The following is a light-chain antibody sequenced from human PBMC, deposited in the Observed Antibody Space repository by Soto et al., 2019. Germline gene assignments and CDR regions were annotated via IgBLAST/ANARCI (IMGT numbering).Light chain of an antibody. CDR1: QSLLKSNGYNC. CDR3: MQSLQTPLT. V-gene: IGKV2-28*01. Sequence: DIVMTQSPLSLPVTPGEPASISFRSSQSLLKSNGYNCLDWYLQKPGQSPQLLIYLGSNRASGVPDRFSGSGSGTDFTLKISRVEAEDVGVYFCMQSLQTPLTFGQGTTVEIK. CDR2: LGS. J-gene: IGKJ1*01.